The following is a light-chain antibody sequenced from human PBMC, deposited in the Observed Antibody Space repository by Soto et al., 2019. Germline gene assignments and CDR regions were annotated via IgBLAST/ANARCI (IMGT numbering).Light chain of an antibody. Sequence: SYELTQPPSVSVAPGQTAKITCGGNYIGTKSVHWYQQKPGQAPVLVVYDDSDWPSGIPERFSGSNSGSTATLTISGVEAENEADYYCQVWDSDSDHPVFGGGTKLTVL. CDR2: DDS. V-gene: IGLV3-21*02. J-gene: IGLJ2*01. CDR1: YIGTKS. CDR3: QVWDSDSDHPV.